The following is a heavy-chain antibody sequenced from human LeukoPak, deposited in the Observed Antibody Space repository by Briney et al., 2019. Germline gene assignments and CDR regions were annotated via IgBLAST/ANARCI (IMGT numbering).Heavy chain of an antibody. CDR1: GDSISSGNW. J-gene: IGHJ4*02. Sequence: PSETLFLTCAVSGDSISSGNWWSWVRQPPGKGLEWIGYIYYSGSTNYSPSLKSRVTISVDTSMNQFSLKLSSVTAADTAVYYCARRDIVGAKVDYWGQGTLVTVSS. CDR3: ARRDIVGAKVDY. V-gene: IGHV4-4*02. CDR2: IYYSGST. D-gene: IGHD1-26*01.